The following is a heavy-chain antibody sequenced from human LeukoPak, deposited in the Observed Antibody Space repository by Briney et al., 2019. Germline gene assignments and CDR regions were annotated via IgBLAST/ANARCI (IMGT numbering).Heavy chain of an antibody. J-gene: IGHJ4*02. D-gene: IGHD3-10*01. CDR3: ARGIKPGLGEAPAY. CDR2: IYYSGST. V-gene: IGHV4-59*01. CDR1: GRSFSTYY. Sequence: SATLSLTRTVSGRSFSTYYWSWIRQPPGKGLEWIGYIYYSGSTTYGPSLKSRDTISVDTSKSQFSLKLSSGTAADTAVYYCARGIKPGLGEAPAYWGQGTLVTVSS.